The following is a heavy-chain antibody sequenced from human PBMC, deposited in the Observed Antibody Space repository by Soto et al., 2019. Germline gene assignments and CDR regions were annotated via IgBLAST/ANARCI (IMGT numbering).Heavy chain of an antibody. CDR3: ANRIAEPTIQH. CDR2: ISGSGGST. CDR1: GFTFSSYA. J-gene: IGHJ1*01. V-gene: IGHV3-23*01. Sequence: GGSLRLSCAASGFTFSSYAMSWVRQAPGKGLEWVSAISGSGGSTYYADSVKGRFTISRDNSKNTLYLQMNSLRAEDTAVYYCANRIAEPTIQHWGQGTLVTVSS. D-gene: IGHD6-13*01.